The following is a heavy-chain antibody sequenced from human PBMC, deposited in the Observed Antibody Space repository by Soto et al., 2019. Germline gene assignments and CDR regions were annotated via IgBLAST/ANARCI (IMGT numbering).Heavy chain of an antibody. CDR2: IYYSGST. D-gene: IGHD2-15*01. Sequence: SETLSLTCTVSGGSISSSSYYWGWIRQPPGKGLEWIGSIYYSGSTYYNPSLKSRVTISVDTSKNQFSLKLSSVTAADTAVYYCASRGVGGSYQIWRFDPWCQGTLVTVSS. J-gene: IGHJ5*01. V-gene: IGHV4-39*01. CDR1: GGSISSSSYY. CDR3: ASRGVGGSYQIWRFDP.